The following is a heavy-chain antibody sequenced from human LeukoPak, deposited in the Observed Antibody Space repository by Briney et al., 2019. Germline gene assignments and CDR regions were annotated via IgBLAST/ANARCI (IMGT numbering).Heavy chain of an antibody. CDR3: AKDRYYDSSGYYLLVDAFDI. CDR1: GFTFSSYA. V-gene: IGHV3-23*01. D-gene: IGHD3-22*01. J-gene: IGHJ3*02. Sequence: GGSLRLSCAASGFTFSSYAMSWVRQAPGKGLEWVSAISGSGGGTYYADSVKGRFTISRDNSKNTLYLQMNSLRAEDTAVYYCAKDRYYDSSGYYLLVDAFDIWGQGTMVTVSS. CDR2: ISGSGGGT.